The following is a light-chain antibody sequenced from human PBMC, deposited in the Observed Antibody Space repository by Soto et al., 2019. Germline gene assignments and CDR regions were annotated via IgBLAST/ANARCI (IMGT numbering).Light chain of an antibody. J-gene: IGKJ2*01. Sequence: EIVLTQSPGTLSLSPGERATLSCRASQSVSSSYLAWYQQKPGQPPSLLIYGASSRATGIPDRFSGSGSGTDFTLTISRLEHDDVAVYYCQQYGSSPPYTFGQGTKLEIK. V-gene: IGKV3-20*01. CDR1: QSVSSSY. CDR2: GAS. CDR3: QQYGSSPPYT.